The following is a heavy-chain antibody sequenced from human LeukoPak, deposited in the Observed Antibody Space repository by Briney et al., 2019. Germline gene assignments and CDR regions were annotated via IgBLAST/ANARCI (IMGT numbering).Heavy chain of an antibody. V-gene: IGHV3-48*04. CDR3: ANIWEFGS. Sequence: GGSLRLSCAASGLTFSIHSMNWVRQSPGKGLEWISYISSTSSIMYYADSVKGRFTISRDNAKNSLYLQMNSLRAEDMAVYYCANIWEFGSWGQGTLVTVSS. J-gene: IGHJ4*02. CDR2: ISSTSSIM. CDR1: GLTFSIHS. D-gene: IGHD3-16*01.